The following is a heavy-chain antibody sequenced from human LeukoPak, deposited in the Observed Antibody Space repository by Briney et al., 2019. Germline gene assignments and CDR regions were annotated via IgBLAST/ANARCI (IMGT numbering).Heavy chain of an antibody. Sequence: ASVKVSCKASGYTFTSYAMNWVRQAPGQGLEWMGWINTNTGNPTYAQGFTGRFVFSLDTSVSTAYLQISSLKAEDTAVYYCARDRPGGSGARVGHFDLWGRGTLVTVSS. CDR2: INTNTGNP. CDR1: GYTFTSYA. J-gene: IGHJ2*01. CDR3: ARDRPGGSGARVGHFDL. D-gene: IGHD6-19*01. V-gene: IGHV7-4-1*02.